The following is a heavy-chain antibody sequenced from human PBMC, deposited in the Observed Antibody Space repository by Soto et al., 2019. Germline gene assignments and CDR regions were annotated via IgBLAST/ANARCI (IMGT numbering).Heavy chain of an antibody. CDR1: GGSISSYY. CDR3: ARYKSNYYYGMDV. J-gene: IGHJ6*02. V-gene: IGHV4-59*01. Sequence: QVQLQESGPGLVKPSETLSLTCTVSGGSISSYYWSWIRQPPGKGLEWIGYIYYSGITNYNPSLKMRVTISVDTSKNQFSLKLSSVTAADTAVYYCARYKSNYYYGMDVWGQGTTVTVSS. CDR2: IYYSGIT. D-gene: IGHD1-20*01.